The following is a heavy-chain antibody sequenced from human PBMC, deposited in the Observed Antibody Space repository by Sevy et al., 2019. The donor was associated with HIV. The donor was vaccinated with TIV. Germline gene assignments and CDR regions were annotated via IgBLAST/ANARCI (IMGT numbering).Heavy chain of an antibody. V-gene: IGHV1-69*13. J-gene: IGHJ6*03. CDR1: GGTFSDYT. CDR2: INPIFDTA. D-gene: IGHD6-6*01. Sequence: ASVKVSCKTSGGTFSDYTFSWVRQAPGQGLEWMGSINPIFDTANYAQKFQGRVTITADESTSTVYMELSSLRSEDSAIFYCAGEEDASSSLHYYMDVWGKRTTVTVSS. CDR3: AGEEDASSSLHYYMDV.